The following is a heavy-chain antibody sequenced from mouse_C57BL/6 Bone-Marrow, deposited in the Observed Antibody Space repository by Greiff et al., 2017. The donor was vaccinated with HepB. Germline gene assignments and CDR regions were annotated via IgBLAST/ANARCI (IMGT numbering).Heavy chain of an antibody. D-gene: IGHD1-1*02. CDR1: GYAFSSYW. J-gene: IGHJ1*03. CDR3: ADYYGGRRYFDF. Sequence: QVQLQQSGPELVKPGASVKISCKASGYAFSSYWMHWVKQRPGKGLEWIGRIYPGDGDTNDNGKFKGKATLTADKSSSTAYMQLSSLTSKDSAVYFVADYYGGRRYFDFGDRGTAVTVSA. CDR2: IYPGDGDT. V-gene: IGHV1-82*01.